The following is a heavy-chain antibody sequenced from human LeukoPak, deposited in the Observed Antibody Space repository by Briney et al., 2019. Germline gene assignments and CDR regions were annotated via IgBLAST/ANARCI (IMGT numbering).Heavy chain of an antibody. CDR2: IIPIFGTA. V-gene: IGHV1-69*05. D-gene: IGHD6-19*01. J-gene: IGHJ4*02. Sequence: SVKVSCKASGGTFSSYAISWVRQAPGQGLEWMGRIIPIFGTANYAQKFQGRVTITTDESTSTAYMELSSLRSEDTAVYYCARDPPSGWYPFDYWGQGTLVTVSS. CDR1: GGTFSSYA. CDR3: ARDPPSGWYPFDY.